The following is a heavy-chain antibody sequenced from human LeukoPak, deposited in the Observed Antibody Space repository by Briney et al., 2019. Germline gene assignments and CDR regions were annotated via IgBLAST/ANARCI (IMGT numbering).Heavy chain of an antibody. J-gene: IGHJ3*02. Sequence: PGGSLRLSCAASGFTFSSYWMSWVRQAPGKGLEWVANIKQDGSEKYYVDSVKGRFTISRDNAKNSLYLQMNSLRAEDTAVYYCARDGVTYYYDSSGYAHPFDIWGQGTMVTVSS. CDR3: ARDGVTYYYDSSGYAHPFDI. CDR2: IKQDGSEK. V-gene: IGHV3-7*01. CDR1: GFTFSSYW. D-gene: IGHD3-22*01.